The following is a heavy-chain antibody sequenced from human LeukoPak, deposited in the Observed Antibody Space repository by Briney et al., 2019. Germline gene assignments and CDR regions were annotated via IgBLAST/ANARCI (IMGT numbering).Heavy chain of an antibody. V-gene: IGHV1-69*01. J-gene: IGHJ4*02. CDR3: ASNWNYRIELAPYRPPES. CDR1: GGTFSSYA. Sequence: SVKVSCKASGGTFSSYAISWVRQAPGQGLEWMGGIIPIFGTANYAQKFQGRVTITADESTSTAYMELSSLRSEDTAVYYCASNWNYRIELAPYRPPESWGQGTLVTVSS. D-gene: IGHD1-7*01. CDR2: IIPIFGTA.